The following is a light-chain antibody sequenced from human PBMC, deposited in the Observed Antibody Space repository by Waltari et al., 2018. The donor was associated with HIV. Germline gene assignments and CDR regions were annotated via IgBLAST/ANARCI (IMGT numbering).Light chain of an antibody. Sequence: QSVLAQPPSVSGAPGQRVTISCTGSSSNIGADYHVYWYQHLPGTAPKLPIYGNSNRPSVVPNRFSGSKSDTSASLAITGLQAEDEADYYCQSYDRSLSAWVFGGGTRLNVL. CDR1: SSNIGADYH. V-gene: IGLV1-40*01. J-gene: IGLJ3*02. CDR2: GNS. CDR3: QSYDRSLSAWV.